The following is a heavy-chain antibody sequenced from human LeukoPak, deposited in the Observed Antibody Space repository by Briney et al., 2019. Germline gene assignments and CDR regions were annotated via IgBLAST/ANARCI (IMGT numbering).Heavy chain of an antibody. CDR1: GFTFSVYE. CDR3: ARGVVDFDWLWESDY. Sequence: PGGSLRLSCAASGFTFSVYEMNWVRQAPGKGLEWVSYISDSGSTKYYADSVTGRFTISRDNAKNSLYLQMNSLRAEDTAVYYCARGVVDFDWLWESDYWGQGTLVTVSS. D-gene: IGHD3-9*01. CDR2: ISDSGSTK. J-gene: IGHJ4*02. V-gene: IGHV3-48*03.